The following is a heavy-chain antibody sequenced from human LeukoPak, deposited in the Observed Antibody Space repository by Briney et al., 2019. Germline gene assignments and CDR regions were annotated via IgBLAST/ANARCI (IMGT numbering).Heavy chain of an antibody. Sequence: GGSLRLSCAASGFTFSNAWMSWVRQAPGKGLEWVGRIKSKTDGGTTDYAAPVKGRFTISRDDSKNTLYLQMNSLKTEDTAVYYCTTKSWIPLIGPDYWGQGTLVTVSS. V-gene: IGHV3-15*01. CDR3: TTKSWIPLIGPDY. D-gene: IGHD2-21*01. J-gene: IGHJ4*02. CDR1: GFTFSNAW. CDR2: IKSKTDGGTT.